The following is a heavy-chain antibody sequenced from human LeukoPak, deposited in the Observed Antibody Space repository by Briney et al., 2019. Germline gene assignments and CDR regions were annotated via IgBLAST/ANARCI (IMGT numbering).Heavy chain of an antibody. CDR1: GFTFRSCW. CDR3: VRDGDHSDFDY. J-gene: IGHJ4*02. V-gene: IGHV3-74*01. D-gene: IGHD2-15*01. Sequence: GGSLRLSCAASGFTFRSCWMHWVRQAPGQGLAWVSRIKGDGSHTIYADSVKGRFTISRDNAKNTVNLQMNSLRAEDTAVYYCVRDGDHSDFDYWGQGTLVTVSS. CDR2: IKGDGSHT.